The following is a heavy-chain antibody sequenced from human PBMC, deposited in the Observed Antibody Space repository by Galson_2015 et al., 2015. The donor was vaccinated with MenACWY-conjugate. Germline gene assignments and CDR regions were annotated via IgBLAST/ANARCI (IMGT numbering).Heavy chain of an antibody. CDR3: GSLHFDNYDFDY. V-gene: IGHV4-59*01. CDR1: GGSISSYY. CDR2: IYYSGST. Sequence: ETLSLTCTVSGGSISSYYWSWIRQPPGKGLEWIGYIYYSGSTKYNPSLKSRVTISVDTSKNQFSLKLSSVIAADTAVYYCGSLHFDNYDFDYWGQGTLVTVSS. D-gene: IGHD1-1*01. J-gene: IGHJ4*02.